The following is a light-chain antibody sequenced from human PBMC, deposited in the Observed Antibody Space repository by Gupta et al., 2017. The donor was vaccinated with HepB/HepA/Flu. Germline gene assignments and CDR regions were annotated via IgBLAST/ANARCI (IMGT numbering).Light chain of an antibody. CDR1: SSDVGTYNF. CDR2: DVN. Sequence: QSALTQPASVSGSPGQSITISCTGTSSDVGTYNFVSWYQQHPGKVPKLLIYDVNYRPSGVSDRFSGSKSGNTASLNISGLQAEDEAYDYCGSHTVSSSDVLGSGTKVTVL. V-gene: IGLV2-14*03. J-gene: IGLJ1*01. CDR3: GSHTVSSSDV.